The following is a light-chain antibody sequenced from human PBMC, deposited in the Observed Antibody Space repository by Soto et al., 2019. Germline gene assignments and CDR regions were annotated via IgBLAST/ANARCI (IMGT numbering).Light chain of an antibody. CDR2: GAS. J-gene: IGKJ2*01. Sequence: EIVMTQSPGTLSVFPGERATLSCRASQSVRTNLAWYQQKPGQAPRLLIYGASTRAPGIPARFSGSGAGTELTLTIRSLQSEDFAVYYCQQYNDWPGPFGQGTTLEVK. V-gene: IGKV3-15*01. CDR3: QQYNDWPGP. CDR1: QSVRTN.